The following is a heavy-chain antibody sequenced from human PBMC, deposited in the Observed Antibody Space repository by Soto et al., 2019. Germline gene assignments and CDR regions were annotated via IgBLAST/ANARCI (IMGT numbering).Heavy chain of an antibody. V-gene: IGHV3-64*01. CDR3: ARRIPFGYGMDV. CDR1: GFTFSSYA. D-gene: IGHD2-21*01. Sequence: EVQLVESGGGLVQPGGSLRLSCAASGFTFSSYAMHWVRQAPGKGLEYVSDITSNGGNTDYASSVKGRFTISRDNSKNTLYRQMGSLRAEDMGVYYCARRIPFGYGMDVWGQGTTVTVSS. J-gene: IGHJ6*02. CDR2: ITSNGGNT.